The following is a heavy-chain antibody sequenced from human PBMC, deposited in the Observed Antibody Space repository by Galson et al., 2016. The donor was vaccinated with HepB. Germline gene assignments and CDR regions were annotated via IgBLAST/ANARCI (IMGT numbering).Heavy chain of an antibody. CDR3: ASRRGDFDY. V-gene: IGHV3-33*08. J-gene: IGHJ4*02. Sequence: SLRLSCAASGFSFRNSGMSWVRQAPGKGLEWLATIWYDGSTKNYADSVSGRFTISRDNPRNTLYLQMNSLTAEDTAVYYWASRRGDFDYWGQGTLVTVSS. CDR2: IWYDGSTK. CDR1: GFSFRNSG. D-gene: IGHD4-17*01.